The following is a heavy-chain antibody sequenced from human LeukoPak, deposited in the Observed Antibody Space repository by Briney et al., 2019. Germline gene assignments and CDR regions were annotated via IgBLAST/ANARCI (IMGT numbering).Heavy chain of an antibody. CDR2: ISAYNGNT. CDR1: GYTFTSYG. J-gene: IGHJ4*02. Sequence: ASVKVSCKASGYTFTSYGISWVRQAPGQGLEWMGWISAYNGNTNYAQKFQGRVTMTRDTSTSTVYMELSSLRSEDTAVYYCARGGPYCGGDCYSDYWGQGTLVTVSS. V-gene: IGHV1-18*01. D-gene: IGHD2-21*01. CDR3: ARGGPYCGGDCYSDY.